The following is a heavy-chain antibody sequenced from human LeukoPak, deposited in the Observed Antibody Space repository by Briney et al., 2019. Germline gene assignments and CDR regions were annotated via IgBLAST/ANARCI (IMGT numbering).Heavy chain of an antibody. J-gene: IGHJ6*03. V-gene: IGHV4-34*01. D-gene: IGHD3-10*01. Sequence: SETLSLTCAVYGGSFSDFYCTWIRQPPGKGLEWIGEINHSGNTKYNPSLKSRVTILLDTSKNQFSLKVRSVTAADTAVYYCATTRRVITLDGYHYYIDVWGKGTTVTVSS. CDR1: GGSFSDFY. CDR2: INHSGNT. CDR3: ATTRRVITLDGYHYYIDV.